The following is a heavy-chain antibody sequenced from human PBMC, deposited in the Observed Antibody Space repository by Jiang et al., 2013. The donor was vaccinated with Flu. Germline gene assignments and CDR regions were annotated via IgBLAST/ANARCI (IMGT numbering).Heavy chain of an antibody. Sequence: SGAEVKKPGSSVKVSCKASGGTFSSYAISWVRQAPGQGLEWMGGIIPIFGTANYAQKFQGRVTITADESTSTAYMELSSLRSEDTAVYYCARENADPSYSSSWYRAGDRRLNWFDPWGQGTLVTVSS. CDR3: ARENADPSYSSSWYRAGDRRLNWFDP. V-gene: IGHV1-69*01. CDR1: GGTFSSYA. D-gene: IGHD6-13*01. CDR2: IIPIFGTA. J-gene: IGHJ5*02.